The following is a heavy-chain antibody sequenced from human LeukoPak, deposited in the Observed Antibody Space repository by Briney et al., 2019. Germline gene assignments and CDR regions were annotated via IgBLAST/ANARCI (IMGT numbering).Heavy chain of an antibody. CDR1: GYTFTSYY. CDR2: INPSGGST. CDR3: ARDWRITVEHLNNGVCHPFRY. Sequence: ASVKVSCKASGYTFTSYYMHWVRQAPGQGLEWMGIINPSGGSTSYAQKFQGRVTMTRDTSTSTVYMALSSLRSEDTAVYYCARDWRITVEHLNNGVCHPFRYWGQGTLVTVSS. D-gene: IGHD2-8*01. J-gene: IGHJ4*02. V-gene: IGHV1-46*01.